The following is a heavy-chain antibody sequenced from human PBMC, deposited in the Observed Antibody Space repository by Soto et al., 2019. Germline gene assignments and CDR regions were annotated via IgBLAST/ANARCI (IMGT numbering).Heavy chain of an antibody. V-gene: IGHV3-9*01. Sequence: PGGSLRLSCAASGFTFDDYAMHWFRQAPGKGLEWVSGISWNSGSIGYADSVKGRFTISRDNAENSLYLQMNSLRAEDTALYYCAKDSVATMEQFDYWGQGTLVTVSS. CDR2: ISWNSGSI. CDR1: GFTFDDYA. D-gene: IGHD5-12*01. CDR3: AKDSVATMEQFDY. J-gene: IGHJ4*02.